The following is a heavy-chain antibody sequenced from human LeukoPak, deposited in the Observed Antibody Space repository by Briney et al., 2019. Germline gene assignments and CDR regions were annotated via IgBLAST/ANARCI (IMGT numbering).Heavy chain of an antibody. CDR3: ARDQGSDRYQLLSGDAFDI. CDR2: ISSSSSYI. Sequence: PGGSLRLSCAASEFTFSSYSMNWVRQAPGKGLEWVSSISSSSSYIYYADSVKGRFTISRDNAKNSLYLQMNSLRAEDTAVYYCARDQGSDRYQLLSGDAFDIWGQGTMVTVSS. D-gene: IGHD2-2*01. J-gene: IGHJ3*02. CDR1: EFTFSSYS. V-gene: IGHV3-21*01.